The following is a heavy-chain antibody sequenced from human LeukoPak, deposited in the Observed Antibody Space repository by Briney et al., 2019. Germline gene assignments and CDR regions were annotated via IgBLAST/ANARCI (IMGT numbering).Heavy chain of an antibody. Sequence: PSETLSLTCAVYGGSFSGYYWSWIRQPPGKGLEWIGEINHSGSTNYNPSLKSRVTISVDTSKNQFSLKLSSVTAADTAVYYCARRSVFCGGDCYVDYWGQGTLVTVS. CDR1: GGSFSGYY. J-gene: IGHJ4*02. D-gene: IGHD2-21*02. CDR2: INHSGST. V-gene: IGHV4-34*01. CDR3: ARRSVFCGGDCYVDY.